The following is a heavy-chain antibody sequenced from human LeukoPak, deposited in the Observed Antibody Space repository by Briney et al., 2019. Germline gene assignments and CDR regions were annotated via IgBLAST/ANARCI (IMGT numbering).Heavy chain of an antibody. Sequence: LETLSLTCAVYGGSFSGYYWSWIRQPPGKGLEWIGEINHSGSTNYNPSLKSRVTISVDTSKNQFSLKLSSVTAADTAVYYCASSTGSGYYSHADWGQGTLVTVSS. CDR2: INHSGST. J-gene: IGHJ4*02. CDR1: GGSFSGYY. D-gene: IGHD3-22*01. V-gene: IGHV4-34*01. CDR3: ASSTGSGYYSHAD.